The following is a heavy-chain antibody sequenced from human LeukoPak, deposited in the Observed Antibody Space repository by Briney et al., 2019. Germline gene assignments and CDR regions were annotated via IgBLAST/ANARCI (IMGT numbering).Heavy chain of an antibody. CDR2: INAGNGNT. J-gene: IGHJ5*02. CDR3: ARDRGECSSTSCAPNWLDP. V-gene: IGHV1-3*01. Sequence: ASVTVSCKASGYTFTSYAMHWVRQAPGQRLEWMGWINAGNGNTKYSQKFQGRVTITRDTSASTAYMELSSLRSEDTAVYYCARDRGECSSTSCAPNWLDPWGQGTLVTVSS. CDR1: GYTFTSYA. D-gene: IGHD2-2*01.